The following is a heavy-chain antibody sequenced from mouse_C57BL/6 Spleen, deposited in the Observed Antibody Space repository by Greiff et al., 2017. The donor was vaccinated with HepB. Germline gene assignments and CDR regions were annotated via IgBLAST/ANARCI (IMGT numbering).Heavy chain of an antibody. CDR2: IYPGSGST. V-gene: IGHV1-55*01. Sequence: QVQLQQPGAELVKPGASVKMSCKASGYTFTSYWITWVKQRPGQGLGWIGDIYPGSGSTNYNEKFKSKATLTVDTSSSTAYMQLSSLTSEDSAVYDCARWAENSNDEIDYYAMDYWGQGTSVTVSS. CDR3: ARWAENSNDEIDYYAMDY. CDR1: GYTFTSYW. J-gene: IGHJ4*01. D-gene: IGHD2-12*01.